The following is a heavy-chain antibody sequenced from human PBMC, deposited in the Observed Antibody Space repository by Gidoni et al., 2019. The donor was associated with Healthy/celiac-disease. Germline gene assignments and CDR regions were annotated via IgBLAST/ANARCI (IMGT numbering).Heavy chain of an antibody. V-gene: IGHV3-30-3*01. Sequence: QVQLVESGGGVVQPGRSLRLSCAASGLTFSRYAMHWVRQAPGTGLGWVVVISYDGSKKYYADSVKGRFSISRDNSKSTLYLQMNSLRAEDTAVYYCARENGYNYGPGAFDIWGQGTMVTVSS. CDR2: ISYDGSKK. D-gene: IGHD5-18*01. J-gene: IGHJ3*02. CDR1: GLTFSRYA. CDR3: ARENGYNYGPGAFDI.